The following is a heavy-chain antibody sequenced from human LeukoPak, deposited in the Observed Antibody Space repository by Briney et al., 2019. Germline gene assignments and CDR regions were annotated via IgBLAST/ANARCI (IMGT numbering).Heavy chain of an antibody. V-gene: IGHV5-10-1*01. D-gene: IGHD6-13*01. CDR3: ARHGSRSSSWENRPRGGDWFDP. CDR1: GYSFTSYW. Sequence: GESLKISCKGSGYSFTSYWISWVCQMPGKGLEWMGRIDTSDSYTNYSPSFQGHVTISADKSISTAYLQWSSLKASDTAMYYCARHGSRSSSWENRPRGGDWFDPWGQGTLVTVSS. J-gene: IGHJ5*02. CDR2: IDTSDSYT.